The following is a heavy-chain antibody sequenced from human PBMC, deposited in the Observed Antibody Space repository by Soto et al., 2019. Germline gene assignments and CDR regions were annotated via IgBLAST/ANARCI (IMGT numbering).Heavy chain of an antibody. Sequence: EVQVVESGGGLVQPGGSLRLSCAASGFTFSSYWMHWVRQAPGKGLVWVSRINSDGSTTNYADSVKGRFTISRDNAKNTLYLQMNSLRAEDSAVYYCTRADHFAWFDPWGQGTLVTVSS. D-gene: IGHD3-3*02. V-gene: IGHV3-74*01. J-gene: IGHJ5*02. CDR1: GFTFSSYW. CDR3: TRADHFAWFDP. CDR2: INSDGSTT.